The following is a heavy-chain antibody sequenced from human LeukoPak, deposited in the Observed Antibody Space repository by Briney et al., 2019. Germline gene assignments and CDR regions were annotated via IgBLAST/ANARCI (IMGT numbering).Heavy chain of an antibody. CDR1: GFTFSSYW. D-gene: IGHD4-17*01. CDR3: AKDLRDYGSFDY. CDR2: IHADGSST. V-gene: IGHV3-74*01. J-gene: IGHJ4*02. Sequence: GGSLRLSCAASGFTFSSYWMHWVRQAPGKGLVWVSGIHADGSSTRYADSVKGRFTISRDNAKNTPYLQMSSLRVEDTAVYYCAKDLRDYGSFDYWGQGTLVTVSS.